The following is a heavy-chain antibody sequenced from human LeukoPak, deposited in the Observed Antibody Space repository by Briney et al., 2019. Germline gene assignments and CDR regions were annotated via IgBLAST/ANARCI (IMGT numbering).Heavy chain of an antibody. V-gene: IGHV3-11*04. CDR2: ISRSGSTK. Sequence: GGSLRLSCAASGFTFSDYNMRWIRQAPGKGLEWVSSISRSGSTKYYADSVKGRFTISRDNAKNSLYLQMNSLRAEDTAVYYCARAGGPVTPYYFDYWGQGTLVTVSS. CDR3: ARAGGPVTPYYFDY. D-gene: IGHD4-17*01. CDR1: GFTFSDYN. J-gene: IGHJ4*02.